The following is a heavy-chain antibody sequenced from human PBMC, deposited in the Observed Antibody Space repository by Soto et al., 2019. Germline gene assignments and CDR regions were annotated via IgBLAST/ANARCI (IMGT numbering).Heavy chain of an antibody. D-gene: IGHD2-2*02. J-gene: IGHJ6*02. CDR3: ARGRRYCSSTSCYRKADCGMDV. CDR1: GGTFSSYA. CDR2: IIPIFGTA. V-gene: IGHV1-69*06. Sequence: SVKVSCKASGGTFSSYAISWVRQAPGQGLEWMGGIIPIFGTANYAQKFQGRVTITADKSTSTAYMELSSLRSEDTAVYYCARGRRYCSSTSCYRKADCGMDVWGQGTTVTVSS.